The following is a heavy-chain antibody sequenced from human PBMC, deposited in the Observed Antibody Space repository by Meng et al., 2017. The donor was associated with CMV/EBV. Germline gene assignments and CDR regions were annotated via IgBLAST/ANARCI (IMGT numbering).Heavy chain of an antibody. D-gene: IGHD3-22*01. Sequence: FTFRHSWMHCVRHAPGKGLVLVSRLTSGGSSTSYADSVTGRFTISRDNAKNTLYLNMNSLRAEDTAVYYCARERANYYDSSGYYGYWGQGTLVTVSS. J-gene: IGHJ4*02. V-gene: IGHV3-74*01. CDR2: LTSGGSST. CDR3: ARERANYYDSSGYYGY. CDR1: FTFRHSW.